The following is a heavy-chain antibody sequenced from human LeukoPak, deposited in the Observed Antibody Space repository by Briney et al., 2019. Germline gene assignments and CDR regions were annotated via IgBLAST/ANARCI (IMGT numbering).Heavy chain of an antibody. Sequence: GGSLRLSCAASGFTFSSYSMNWVRQAPGKGLEWVSSISSSSSYIYYADSVKDRFTISRDNAKNSLYLQMNSLRAEDTAVYYCARATIFGVDHDAFDIWGQGTMVTVSS. CDR2: ISSSSSYI. D-gene: IGHD3-3*01. V-gene: IGHV3-21*01. CDR1: GFTFSSYS. J-gene: IGHJ3*02. CDR3: ARATIFGVDHDAFDI.